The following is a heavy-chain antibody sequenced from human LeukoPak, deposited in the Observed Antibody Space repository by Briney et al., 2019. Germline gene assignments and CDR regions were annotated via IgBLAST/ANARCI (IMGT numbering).Heavy chain of an antibody. CDR1: GFTFSSYG. CDR3: ARGSGSYYSHYDY. D-gene: IGHD3-10*01. Sequence: PGGSLRLSCAASGFTFSSYGMHWVRQAPGKGLEWVAVISYDGSNKYYADSVKGRFTISRDNSKNTLYLQMNSLRAEDTAVYYCARGSGSYYSHYDYWGQGTLVTVSS. CDR2: ISYDGSNK. J-gene: IGHJ4*02. V-gene: IGHV3-30*03.